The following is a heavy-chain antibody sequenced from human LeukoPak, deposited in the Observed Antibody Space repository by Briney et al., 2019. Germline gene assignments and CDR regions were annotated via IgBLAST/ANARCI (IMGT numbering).Heavy chain of an antibody. Sequence: AGGSLRLSCAASGFTFSSYGMHWVRQAPGKGLEWVAFIRYDGSNKYYADSVKGRFTISRDNSKNTLYLQMNSLRAEDTAVYYCAASYGSGMGFDPWGQGTLVTVSS. CDR2: IRYDGSNK. V-gene: IGHV3-30*02. J-gene: IGHJ5*02. CDR3: AASYGSGMGFDP. CDR1: GFTFSSYG. D-gene: IGHD3-10*01.